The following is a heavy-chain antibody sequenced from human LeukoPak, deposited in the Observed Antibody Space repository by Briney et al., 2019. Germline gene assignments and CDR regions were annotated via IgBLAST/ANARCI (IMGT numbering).Heavy chain of an antibody. V-gene: IGHV1-2*02. CDR2: INPNSGGT. Sequence: ASVTVSCKASGYTFTVYYMHWVRQAPGQGLEWMGWINPNSGGTNYAQKFQGRVTMTRDTSISTAYMELSRLRSDDSAVYYCARTLGRGGAFDIWGQGTMVTVSS. D-gene: IGHD3-16*01. CDR3: ARTLGRGGAFDI. CDR1: GYTFTVYY. J-gene: IGHJ3*02.